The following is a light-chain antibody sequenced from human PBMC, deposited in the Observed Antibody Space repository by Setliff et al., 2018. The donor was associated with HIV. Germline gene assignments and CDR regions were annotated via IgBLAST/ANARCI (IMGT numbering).Light chain of an antibody. Sequence: QSALAQPASVSGSPGQSITISCTGTSSDIGVSKYVSWYQQHPGRAPKLMIFEVRNRPSGVSNRFSGSKSGNTASLTISGLQAEDEADYYCSSYAITNTLPFGTGTKVTVL. V-gene: IGLV2-14*01. J-gene: IGLJ1*01. CDR1: SSDIGVSKY. CDR3: SSYAITNTLP. CDR2: EVR.